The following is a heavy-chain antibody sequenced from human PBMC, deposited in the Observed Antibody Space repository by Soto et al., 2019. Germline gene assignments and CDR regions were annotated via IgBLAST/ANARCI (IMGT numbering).Heavy chain of an antibody. Sequence: PGGSLGLSCAASGFTFSSYAMSWVRQAPGKGLEWVSSISSSSSYIYYADSVKGRFTISRDNAKNSLYLQMNSLRAEDTAVYYCARRNSDYGDYGSDYYYYMDVWGKGTTVTVSS. D-gene: IGHD4-17*01. V-gene: IGHV3-21*01. CDR2: ISSSSSYI. CDR1: GFTFSSYA. J-gene: IGHJ6*03. CDR3: ARRNSDYGDYGSDYYYYMDV.